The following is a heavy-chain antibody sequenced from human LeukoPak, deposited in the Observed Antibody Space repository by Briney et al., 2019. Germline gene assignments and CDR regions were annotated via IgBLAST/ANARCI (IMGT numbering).Heavy chain of an antibody. V-gene: IGHV3-13*01. CDR1: GFTFSSYG. CDR2: ICTAGDT. Sequence: GGSLRLSCAASGFTFSSYGMHWVRHATGKGLEWVSAICTAGDTYYPGSVKGRFTISRENAKNSLYLQMNSLRAGDTAVYYCARGGGSYPRDWYFDLWGRGTLVTVSS. CDR3: ARGGGSYPRDWYFDL. D-gene: IGHD1-26*01. J-gene: IGHJ2*01.